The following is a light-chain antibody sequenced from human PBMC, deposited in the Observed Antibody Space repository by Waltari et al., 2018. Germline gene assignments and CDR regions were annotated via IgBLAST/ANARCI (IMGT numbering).Light chain of an antibody. CDR2: EVR. CDR1: SSDVGGYNY. CDR3: SSYTSSSSFYV. J-gene: IGLJ1*01. Sequence: QSALTQPASVSGSPGQSITISCTGTSSDVGGYNYVSWYQQHPGKAPKLMFDEVRNRPSGGPNRFSGSKSGNTASLTISGLQAEDEADYYCSSYTSSSSFYVFGTGTKVTVL. V-gene: IGLV2-14*01.